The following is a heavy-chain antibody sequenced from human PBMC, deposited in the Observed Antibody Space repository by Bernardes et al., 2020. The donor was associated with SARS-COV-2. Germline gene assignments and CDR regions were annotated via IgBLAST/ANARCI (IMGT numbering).Heavy chain of an antibody. CDR1: GGSISSGGYY. V-gene: IGHV4-31*03. D-gene: IGHD2-2*02. CDR2: IYYSGST. J-gene: IGHJ4*02. CDR3: ARVRGEYQLLYMVVGPIDY. Sequence: SETLSLTCTVSGGSISSGGYYWSWLRQQPGKGLEWIGYIYYSGSTYYNPSLKSRVTISVDTSKNQFSLTLSSVTAADTAVYYCARVRGEYQLLYMVVGPIDYWSQGTLVTVSS.